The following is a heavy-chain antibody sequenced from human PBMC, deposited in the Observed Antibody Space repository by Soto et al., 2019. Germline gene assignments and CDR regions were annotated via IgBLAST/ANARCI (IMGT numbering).Heavy chain of an antibody. J-gene: IGHJ6*02. D-gene: IGHD2-2*02. Sequence: QVQLVQSGAEVKKPGAPVKVSCKASGYTFTSYGISGVRQAPGQGLEWMGWISAYNGNTNYAQKLQGRVTMTTDTSTSTAYMELRSLRSDDTAVYYCARVYCSSTSCYNHYYYGMDVWGQGTTVTVSS. V-gene: IGHV1-18*01. CDR3: ARVYCSSTSCYNHYYYGMDV. CDR1: GYTFTSYG. CDR2: ISAYNGNT.